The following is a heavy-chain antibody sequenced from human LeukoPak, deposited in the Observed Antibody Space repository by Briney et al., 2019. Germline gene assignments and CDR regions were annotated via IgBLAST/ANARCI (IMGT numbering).Heavy chain of an antibody. Sequence: PSETLSLTCTVSGGSISSGDYYWSWIRQPPGKGLEGIGYIYYSGSTYYNPSLKSRVTISVDTSKNQFSLKLSSVTAADTAVYYCARWAERGGYSYGLYYFDYWGQGTLVTVSS. D-gene: IGHD5-18*01. CDR3: ARWAERGGYSYGLYYFDY. CDR2: IYYSGST. CDR1: GGSISSGDYY. J-gene: IGHJ4*02. V-gene: IGHV4-30-4*01.